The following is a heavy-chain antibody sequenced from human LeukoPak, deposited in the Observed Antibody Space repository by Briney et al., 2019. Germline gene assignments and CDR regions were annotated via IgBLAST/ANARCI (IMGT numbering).Heavy chain of an antibody. D-gene: IGHD1-1*01. CDR3: ARDRGAGTPFDP. J-gene: IGHJ5*02. CDR2: ITTDVTNT. CDR1: GFTFSSHW. Sequence: PGGSLRLSCAASGFTFSSHWMHWVRHVPGKGLVWVSRITTDVTNTTYADSVRGRFTISRDNAKNTLYLQMNSLRAEDTAAYYCARDRGAGTPFDPWGQGTLVTVSS. V-gene: IGHV3-74*01.